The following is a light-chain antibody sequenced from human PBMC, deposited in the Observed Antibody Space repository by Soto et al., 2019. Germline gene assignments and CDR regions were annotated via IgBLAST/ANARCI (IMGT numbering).Light chain of an antibody. J-gene: IGKJ3*01. CDR3: QQHCSTPFT. CDR1: QSVFYSSNNKNC. CDR2: WAS. V-gene: IGKV4-1*01. Sequence: DIVMTQSPDSLAVSLGERATINCKSSQSVFYSSNNKNCLAWYQQKPGQPPKLLIYWASTRESGVPDRFSGSGSGTDFTLTISSLQAEDVAVYYCQQHCSTPFTFAPATKVDIK.